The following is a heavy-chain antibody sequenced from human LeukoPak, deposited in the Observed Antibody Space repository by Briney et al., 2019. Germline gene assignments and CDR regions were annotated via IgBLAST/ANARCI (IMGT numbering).Heavy chain of an antibody. J-gene: IGHJ5*02. CDR3: AREGYSSGWYVLRGTHRGPYNWFDP. D-gene: IGHD6-19*01. Sequence: SEALSLTCAVYGGSFSGYYWSWIRQPPGKGLEWIGEINHSGSTNYNPSLKSRVTISVDTSKNQFSLKLSSVTAADTAVYYCAREGYSSGWYVLRGTHRGPYNWFDPWGQGTLVTVSS. CDR1: GGSFSGYY. CDR2: INHSGST. V-gene: IGHV4-34*01.